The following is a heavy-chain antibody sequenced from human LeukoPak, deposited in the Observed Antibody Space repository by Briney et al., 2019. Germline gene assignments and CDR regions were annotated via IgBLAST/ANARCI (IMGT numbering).Heavy chain of an antibody. CDR2: IYYSGST. CDR1: GGSISSSSYY. Sequence: SETLSLTCTVSGGSISSSSYYWGWIRQPPGKGLEWIGSIYYSGSTDYNPSLKSRVTISVDTSKNQFSLKVTSVTAADTAVYYCARGGVVSSDAFDVWGQGTMVTLSS. J-gene: IGHJ3*01. V-gene: IGHV4-39*01. D-gene: IGHD2-15*01. CDR3: ARGGVVSSDAFDV.